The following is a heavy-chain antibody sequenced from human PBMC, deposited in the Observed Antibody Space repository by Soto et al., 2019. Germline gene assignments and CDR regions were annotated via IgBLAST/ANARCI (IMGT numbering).Heavy chain of an antibody. V-gene: IGHV3-15*01. J-gene: IGHJ6*02. Sequence: GGSLRLSCAASGFSFSKAWMHWVRQAPGRGLEWVGRIKTKADGGTTDYTGSVKGRFSISRDDSTNTVYLQMNSLKTEDTAVYYCTTESTTTSRRQFYYYYYGLDVWGQGTTVTVSS. CDR2: IKTKADGGTT. CDR3: TTESTTTSRRQFYYYYYGLDV. D-gene: IGHD1-1*01. CDR1: GFSFSKAW.